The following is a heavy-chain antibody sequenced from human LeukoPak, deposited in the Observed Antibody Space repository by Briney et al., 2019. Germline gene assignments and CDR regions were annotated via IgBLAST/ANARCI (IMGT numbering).Heavy chain of an antibody. D-gene: IGHD1-26*01. Sequence: GGSLRLSCAASGFTVSSNYMTWVRQAPGKGLDWVSVIYSGGSTNYADSVKGRFTISRDNSKNTLFLQMNSLRPEDTAVYYCARGASGTYYFGYWGRGTLVTVSS. CDR2: IYSGGST. V-gene: IGHV3-66*02. CDR1: GFTVSSNY. CDR3: ARGASGTYYFGY. J-gene: IGHJ4*02.